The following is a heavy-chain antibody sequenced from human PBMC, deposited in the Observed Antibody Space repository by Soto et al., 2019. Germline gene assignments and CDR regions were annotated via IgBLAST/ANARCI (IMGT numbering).Heavy chain of an antibody. V-gene: IGHV3-30*18. CDR3: AKSSETGYCSSTSCYERFPYYYYYYMDV. CDR2: ISYDGSNK. CDR1: GFTFSSYG. Sequence: QVQLVESGGGVVQPGRSLRLSCAASGFTFSSYGMHWVRQAPGKGLEWVAVISYDGSNKYYADFVKGRFTISRDNSKNTLYLQMNSLRAEDTAVYYCAKSSETGYCSSTSCYERFPYYYYYYMDVWGKGTTVTVSS. J-gene: IGHJ6*03. D-gene: IGHD2-2*01.